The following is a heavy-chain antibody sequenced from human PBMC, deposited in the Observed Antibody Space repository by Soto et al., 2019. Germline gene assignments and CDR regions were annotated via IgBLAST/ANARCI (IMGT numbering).Heavy chain of an antibody. D-gene: IGHD3-22*01. J-gene: IGHJ4*02. CDR2: IHYSGST. CDR1: GGSISSTNYF. CDR3: ARQRDYYDTSGDSYFDY. Sequence: SETLSLTCTVSGGSISSTNYFWGWIRQPPGKGLEWIGSIHYSGSTYYNPSLKSRVTVSVDTSKNQFSLKLTSVTAADTAVYYCARQRDYYDTSGDSYFDYWGQGTLVTVSS. V-gene: IGHV4-39*01.